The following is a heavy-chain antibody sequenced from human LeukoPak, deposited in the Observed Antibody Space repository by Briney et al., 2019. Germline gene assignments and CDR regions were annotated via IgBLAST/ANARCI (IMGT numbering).Heavy chain of an antibody. D-gene: IGHD3-10*01. Sequence: SETLSLTCAVYGGSFSGYYWSWIRQPPGKGLGWIGEINHSGSTNYNPSLKSRVTISVDTSKNQFSLKLSSVTAADTAVYYCASLYYYGSGSHNAEYFQYWGQGTLVTVSS. J-gene: IGHJ1*01. CDR3: ASLYYYGSGSHNAEYFQY. CDR2: INHSGST. V-gene: IGHV4-34*01. CDR1: GGSFSGYY.